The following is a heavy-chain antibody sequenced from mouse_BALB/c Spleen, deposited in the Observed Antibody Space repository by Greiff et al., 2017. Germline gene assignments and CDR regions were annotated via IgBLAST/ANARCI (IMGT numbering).Heavy chain of an antibody. D-gene: IGHD2-3*01. CDR3: ARDLYDGYYVDY. CDR1: GFSLTSYG. V-gene: IGHV2-9*02. CDR2: IWAGGST. J-gene: IGHJ2*01. Sequence: VKLMESGPGLVAPSQSLSITCTVSGFSLTSYGVHWVRQPPGKGLEWLGVIWAGGSTNYNSALMSRLCISKDNSKSQVFLKMNSLQTDDTAMYYCARDLYDGYYVDYWGQGTTLTVSS.